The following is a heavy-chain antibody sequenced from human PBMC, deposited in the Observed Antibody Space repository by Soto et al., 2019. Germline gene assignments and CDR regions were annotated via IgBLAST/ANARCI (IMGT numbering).Heavy chain of an antibody. CDR3: ARGRMDVI. V-gene: IGHV1-46*01. Sequence: QVQLVQSGAELKRPGASVTISCTASGFPFTNYYMIWVRQAPGQGLAWMGKINPSGGATTYAQNFHGTRTETSDTSSSTVHMEIIGLTSDDTAVYYCARGRMDVIWGQGTPVTVSS. CDR1: GFPFTNYY. CDR2: INPSGGAT. J-gene: IGHJ4*02.